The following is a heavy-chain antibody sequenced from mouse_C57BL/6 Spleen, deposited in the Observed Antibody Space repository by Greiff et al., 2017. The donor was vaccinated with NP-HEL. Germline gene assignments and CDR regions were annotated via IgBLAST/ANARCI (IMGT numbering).Heavy chain of an antibody. D-gene: IGHD3-2*02. V-gene: IGHV1-55*01. CDR3: ARRDSSGYVRNAMDY. CDR1: VYTFTSYW. Sequence: QVQLQQPGAELVKPGASVKMSCKASVYTFTSYWITWVKQRPGQGLEWIGDIYPGSGSTNYNEKFKSKATLTVDTSSSTAYMQLSSLTSEDSAVYYCARRDSSGYVRNAMDYWGQGTSVTVSS. CDR2: IYPGSGST. J-gene: IGHJ4*01.